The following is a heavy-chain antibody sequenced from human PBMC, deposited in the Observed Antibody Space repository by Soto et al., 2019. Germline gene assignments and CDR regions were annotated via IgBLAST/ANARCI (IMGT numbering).Heavy chain of an antibody. CDR2: ISAYNGNT. J-gene: IGHJ4*02. CDR3: ATDHDFGMAAL. V-gene: IGHV1-18*01. CDR1: GYTFTTYG. D-gene: IGHD3-3*01. Sequence: QVQLVQSGAEVKKPGASVKVSCKTSGYTFTTYGISWVRQAPGQGLEWMGWISAYNGNTHYAQKFQRKVTVTTDPSTNTAYMELRILRADDTAAYYCATDHDFGMAALWGQGTLVTVSS.